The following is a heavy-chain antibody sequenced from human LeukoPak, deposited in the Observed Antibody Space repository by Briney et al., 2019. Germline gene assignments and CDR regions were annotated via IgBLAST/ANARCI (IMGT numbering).Heavy chain of an antibody. Sequence: GGSLRLSCAASGFTFSSYSMNWDRQAPGKGLEWVSSISSSSSYIYYADSVKGRSTISRDNAKNSLYLQMNSLRAEDTAVYYCARAGAVAGTANDYWGQGTLVTVSS. V-gene: IGHV3-21*01. CDR2: ISSSSSYI. CDR3: ARAGAVAGTANDY. D-gene: IGHD6-19*01. J-gene: IGHJ4*02. CDR1: GFTFSSYS.